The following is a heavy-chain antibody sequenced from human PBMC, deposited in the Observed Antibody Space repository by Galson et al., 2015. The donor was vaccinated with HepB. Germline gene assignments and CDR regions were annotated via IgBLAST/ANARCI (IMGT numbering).Heavy chain of an antibody. J-gene: IGHJ3*02. V-gene: IGHV1-2*02. D-gene: IGHD5-12*01. CDR1: GYTYTGYY. Sequence: SVKVSCKASGYTYTGYYMHWVRQAPGQGLEWMGWINPNSGGTNYAQKFQGRVTMTRDTSISTAYMELSRLRSDDTAVYYCAREGSGYPNDAFDIWGQGTMVTVSS. CDR3: AREGSGYPNDAFDI. CDR2: INPNSGGT.